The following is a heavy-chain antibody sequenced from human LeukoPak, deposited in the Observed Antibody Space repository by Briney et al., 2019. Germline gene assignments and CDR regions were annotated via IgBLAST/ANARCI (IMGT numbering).Heavy chain of an antibody. J-gene: IGHJ4*02. D-gene: IGHD1-26*01. Sequence: GGSLRLSCAASGFTFSSYAMTWVRQAPGKGLEWVSFISGTGGSTNSADSVKGRFTISRDNSKNTLYLQMNGLRAEDTAVYYCAKDLDSGTFYVLDYWGQGTLVTVSS. V-gene: IGHV3-23*01. CDR1: GFTFSSYA. CDR3: AKDLDSGTFYVLDY. CDR2: ISGTGGST.